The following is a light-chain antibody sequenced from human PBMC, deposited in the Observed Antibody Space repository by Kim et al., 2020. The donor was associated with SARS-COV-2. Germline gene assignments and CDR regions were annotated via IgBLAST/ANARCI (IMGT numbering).Light chain of an antibody. Sequence: SVSPGDSAPFSCRASQSVASNLAWYQQKAGQAPRLLIYGASDRATGIPARFRGSGSETEFTLTISSLQSEDSAIYFCQQYIKWPHTFGQGTKLEI. CDR3: QQYIKWPHT. V-gene: IGKV3D-15*01. CDR1: QSVASN. CDR2: GAS. J-gene: IGKJ2*01.